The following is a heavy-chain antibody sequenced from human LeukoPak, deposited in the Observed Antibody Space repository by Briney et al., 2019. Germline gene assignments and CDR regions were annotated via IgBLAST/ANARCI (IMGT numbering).Heavy chain of an antibody. J-gene: IGHJ6*03. CDR2: INHSGST. CDR1: GGSFSGYY. D-gene: IGHD2-21*01. V-gene: IGHV4-34*01. Sequence: PSETLSLTCAVYGGSFSGYYWSWIRQPPGKGLEWIGEINHSGSTNYNPSLKSRVTISVDTSKNQFSLKLSSVTAADTAVYYCARHPGGDYYYYMDVWGKGTTVTISS. CDR3: ARHPGGDYYYYMDV.